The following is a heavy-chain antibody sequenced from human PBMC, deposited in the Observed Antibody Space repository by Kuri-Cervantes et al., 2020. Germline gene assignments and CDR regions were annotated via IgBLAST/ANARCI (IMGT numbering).Heavy chain of an antibody. CDR2: IRSKANSYAT. Sequence: GKSLKISCAASGFTFSGSAMHWVRQASGKGLEWVGRIRSKANSYATAYAASVKGRFTISRDDSKNTAYLQMNSLKTEDTAVYYCRYTIAAAGPVFDYWGQGTLVTVSS. D-gene: IGHD6-13*01. J-gene: IGHJ4*02. CDR1: GFTFSGSA. CDR3: RYTIAAAGPVFDY. V-gene: IGHV3-73*01.